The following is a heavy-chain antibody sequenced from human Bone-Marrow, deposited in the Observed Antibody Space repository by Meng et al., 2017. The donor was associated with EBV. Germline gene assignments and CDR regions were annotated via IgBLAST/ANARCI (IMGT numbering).Heavy chain of an antibody. CDR2: IWHGGNT. D-gene: IGHD5-24*01. CDR1: GASISGSNW. Sequence: VHLQESGPGLLKPSGTLSLSCAVSGASISGSNWWSWVRQPPGKGLEWIGEIWHGGNTNYNPSLKSRVTISVDKSGNQFSLNLNSVTAADTAVYYCARGNAYNVPSFDYWGQGTLVTVSS. CDR3: ARGNAYNVPSFDY. J-gene: IGHJ4*02. V-gene: IGHV4-4*02.